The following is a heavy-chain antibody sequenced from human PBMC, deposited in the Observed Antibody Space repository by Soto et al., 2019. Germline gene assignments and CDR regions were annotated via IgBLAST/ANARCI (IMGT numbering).Heavy chain of an antibody. CDR3: ARQIYDSDTGPNFQYYFDS. D-gene: IGHD3-22*01. CDR1: GYSFAGYW. CDR2: IDPSDSQT. Sequence: GESLKIYCKGSGYSFAGYWITWVRQKPGKGLEWMGRIDPSDSQTYYSPSFRGHVTISVTKSITTVFLQWSSLRASDTAMYYCARQIYDSDTGPNFQYYFDSWGQGTPVTVSS. J-gene: IGHJ4*02. V-gene: IGHV5-10-1*01.